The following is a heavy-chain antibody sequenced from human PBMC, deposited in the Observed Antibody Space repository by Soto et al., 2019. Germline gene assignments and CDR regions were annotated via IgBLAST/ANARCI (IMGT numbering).Heavy chain of an antibody. CDR1: GGTFSSYA. Sequence: SVKVSCNASGGTFSSYAISWVRQAPGQGLEWMGGIIPIFGTANYAQKFQGRVTITADESTSTAYMELSSLRSEDTAVYYCARDPKTYDSSGYYPSPWGQGTLVTVSS. CDR3: ARDPKTYDSSGYYPSP. CDR2: IIPIFGTA. D-gene: IGHD3-22*01. V-gene: IGHV1-69*13. J-gene: IGHJ5*02.